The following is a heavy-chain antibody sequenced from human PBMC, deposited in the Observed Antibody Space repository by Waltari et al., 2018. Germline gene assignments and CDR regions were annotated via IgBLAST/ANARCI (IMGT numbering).Heavy chain of an antibody. CDR3: ARVDPDYYDSSGTFDY. Sequence: QVQLVQSGAEVKKPGASVKVSCKASGYTFTGYYMHWVRQAPGQGLEWMGRINPNSGGTNYAQKFQGRVTMTRDTSISTAYMELSRLRSDDTAVYYCARVDPDYYDSSGTFDYWGQGTLVTVSS. V-gene: IGHV1-2*06. J-gene: IGHJ4*02. CDR1: GYTFTGYY. D-gene: IGHD3-22*01. CDR2: INPNSGGT.